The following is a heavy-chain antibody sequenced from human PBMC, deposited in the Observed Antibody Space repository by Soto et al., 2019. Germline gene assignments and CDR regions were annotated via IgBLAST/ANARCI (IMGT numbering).Heavy chain of an antibody. J-gene: IGHJ6*02. V-gene: IGHV1-8*01. CDR2: MNPNSGNT. D-gene: IGHD6-19*01. CDR1: GYTFTSYD. Sequence: QVQLVQSGAEVKKPGASVKVSCKASGYTFTSYDLTWVRQATGHGLEWMGWMNPNSGNTGYAQKFQDRVTMTRNTSPSTAYIQLSSLRSEDTDAYYVSGGEAGTYCYYDIDVWGQGTTVTVSS. CDR3: SGGEAGTYCYYDIDV.